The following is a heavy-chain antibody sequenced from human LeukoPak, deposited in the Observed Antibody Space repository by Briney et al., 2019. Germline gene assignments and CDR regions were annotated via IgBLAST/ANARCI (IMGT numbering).Heavy chain of an antibody. V-gene: IGHV3-21*01. CDR2: ISSSSSYI. Sequence: GGSLRLSCAASGFTFSSYSMSWVRQAPGKGLEWVSSISSSSSYIYYADSVKGRFTISRDNAKNSLYLQMNSLRAEDTAVYYCSRPPGYYDSSENFQHWGQGTLVTVSS. CDR3: SRPPGYYDSSENFQH. CDR1: GFTFSSYS. D-gene: IGHD3-22*01. J-gene: IGHJ1*01.